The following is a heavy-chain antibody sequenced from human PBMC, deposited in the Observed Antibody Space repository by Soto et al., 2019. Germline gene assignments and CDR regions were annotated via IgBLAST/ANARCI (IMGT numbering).Heavy chain of an antibody. CDR2: ISASGGTT. D-gene: IGHD1-26*01. V-gene: IGHV3-23*01. Sequence: GGSLRLSCAASGFTFSNYAMSWVRQAPGKGLEWVSGISASGGTTYYADSVKGRLMISRDKSKNTLYLEMNSLRAEDTAVYYCARDLPSGDEGPRYYYGLDVWGQGTTVTVSS. CDR3: ARDLPSGDEGPRYYYGLDV. CDR1: GFTFSNYA. J-gene: IGHJ6*02.